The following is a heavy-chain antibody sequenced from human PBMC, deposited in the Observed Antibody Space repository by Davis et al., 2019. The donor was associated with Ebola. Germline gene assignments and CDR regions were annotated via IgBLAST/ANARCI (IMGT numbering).Heavy chain of an antibody. D-gene: IGHD1-1*01. CDR1: GYSFTSYW. J-gene: IGHJ6*02. CDR3: ARPAYNWNDHRGVDV. V-gene: IGHV5-10-1*01. CDR2: IDPSDSYT. Sequence: GESLKISCKGSGYSFTSYWISWVRQMPGKGLEWMGRIDPSDSYTNYSPSFQGHVTISADKSISTAYLQWSSLKASDTAMYYCARPAYNWNDHRGVDVWGQGTTVTVSS.